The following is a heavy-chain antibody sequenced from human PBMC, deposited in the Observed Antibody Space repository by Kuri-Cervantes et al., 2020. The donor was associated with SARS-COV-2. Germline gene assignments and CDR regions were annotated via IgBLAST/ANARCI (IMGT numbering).Heavy chain of an antibody. Sequence: ASVKVSCKASGYTFTSYGISWVRQAPGQGLEWMGWINPNSGGTNYAQKFQGRVTMTRDTSISTAYMELSRLRSDDTAVYYCAREERGYCSSTSCYSLDIGYYYYYMDVWGKGTTVTVSS. D-gene: IGHD2-2*01. CDR2: INPNSGGT. CDR1: GYTFTSYG. CDR3: AREERGYCSSTSCYSLDIGYYYYYMDV. J-gene: IGHJ6*03. V-gene: IGHV1-2*02.